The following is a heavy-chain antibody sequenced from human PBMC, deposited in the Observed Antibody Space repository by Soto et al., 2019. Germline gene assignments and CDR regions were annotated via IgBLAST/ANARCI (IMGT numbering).Heavy chain of an antibody. D-gene: IGHD6-6*01. CDR3: ARGVATLPVFAFDV. V-gene: IGHV2-5*01. CDR1: GFSFSTSGVG. CDR2: IYWSGDE. Sequence: KESGPTLVKPTQTLTLTCSFSGFSFSTSGVGVGWVRQPPGKALEWLALIYWSGDEHYRASLKSRLTITKDTSKNQVVLIMTNMDPVDTATYYCARGVATLPVFAFDVWGQGTTVTVSS. J-gene: IGHJ3*01.